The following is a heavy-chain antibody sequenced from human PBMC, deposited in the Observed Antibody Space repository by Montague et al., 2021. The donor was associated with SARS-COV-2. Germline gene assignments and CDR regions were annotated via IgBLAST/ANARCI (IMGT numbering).Heavy chain of an antibody. J-gene: IGHJ4*02. V-gene: IGHV3-30*04. CDR1: GFIFSSYA. Sequence: SLRLSCAASGFIFSSYAMHWVRQAPGKGLEWVAVISYDGSNKYYADSVKGRSTISRDNSKNTLYLQMNSLRAEDTAVYYCARPYSGSYYGYFDYWGQGTLVTVSS. CDR3: ARPYSGSYYGYFDY. CDR2: ISYDGSNK. D-gene: IGHD1-26*01.